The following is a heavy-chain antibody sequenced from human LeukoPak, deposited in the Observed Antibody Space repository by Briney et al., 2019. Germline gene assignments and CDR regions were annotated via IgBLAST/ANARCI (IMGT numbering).Heavy chain of an antibody. Sequence: GESLKISCKGAGYSFTSYWIGWVRQMPGKGLERMGIIYPGDSDTRYSPSFQGQVTISADKSISTAYLQWSSLKASDTAMYYCARSYYYDSSGYYDYWGQGTLVTVSS. J-gene: IGHJ4*02. CDR2: IYPGDSDT. V-gene: IGHV5-51*01. D-gene: IGHD3-22*01. CDR1: GYSFTSYW. CDR3: ARSYYYDSSGYYDY.